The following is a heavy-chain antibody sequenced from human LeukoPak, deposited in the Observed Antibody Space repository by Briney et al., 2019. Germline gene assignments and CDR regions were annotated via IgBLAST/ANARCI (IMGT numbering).Heavy chain of an antibody. V-gene: IGHV3-48*01. J-gene: IGHJ4*02. Sequence: PGGSLRLSCAASGFTFSSYSMNWVRQAPGKGLEWVSYISSSSTIYYADSVKGRFTISRDNAKNSLYLQMNSLRAEDTAVYYCARDPGGAYSSSWENFDYWGQGTLVTVSS. D-gene: IGHD6-13*01. CDR3: ARDPGGAYSSSWENFDY. CDR2: ISSSSTI. CDR1: GFTFSSYS.